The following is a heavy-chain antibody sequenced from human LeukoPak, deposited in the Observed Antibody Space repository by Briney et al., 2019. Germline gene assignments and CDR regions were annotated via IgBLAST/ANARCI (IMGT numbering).Heavy chain of an antibody. J-gene: IGHJ4*02. CDR2: ISGSGDRT. V-gene: IGHV3-23*01. CDR1: GFTFTSYA. CDR3: ANRERYCTNGVCFSYYFDY. D-gene: IGHD2-8*01. Sequence: PGGSLRLSCAASGFTFTSYAMSWVRQAPGKGLEWVSTISGSGDRTYYADSGKGRFTISRDNSKNTLYLQMNSLRAEDTAVYYCANRERYCTNGVCFSYYFDYWGQGTLVTVSS.